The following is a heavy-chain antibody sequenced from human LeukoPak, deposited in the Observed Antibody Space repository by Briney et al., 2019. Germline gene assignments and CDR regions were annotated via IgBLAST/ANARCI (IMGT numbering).Heavy chain of an antibody. D-gene: IGHD6-13*01. Sequence: ASVKVSCKASGYTFTGYYMHWVRQAPGQGLEWMGWINPNSGGTNYAQKFQGRVTMTRDTSISTANMELSRLRSDDTAVYYCVRGDSSSWYYFDYWGQGTLVTVSS. CDR1: GYTFTGYY. V-gene: IGHV1-2*02. J-gene: IGHJ4*02. CDR3: VRGDSSSWYYFDY. CDR2: INPNSGGT.